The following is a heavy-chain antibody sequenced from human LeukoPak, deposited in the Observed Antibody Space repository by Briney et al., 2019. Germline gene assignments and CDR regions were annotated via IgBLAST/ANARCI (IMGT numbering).Heavy chain of an antibody. Sequence: PSETLSLTCTVSGGSISGFYWSWIRQPPGKGLEWIGFISYSGSTNYNPSLKSRVTISLDTSKNQFSLKLSSVTAADTAVYYCARARGIAAAGSGYYYGMDVWGQGTTVTVSS. J-gene: IGHJ6*02. CDR1: GGSISGFY. CDR2: ISYSGST. D-gene: IGHD6-13*01. V-gene: IGHV4-59*01. CDR3: ARARGIAAAGSGYYYGMDV.